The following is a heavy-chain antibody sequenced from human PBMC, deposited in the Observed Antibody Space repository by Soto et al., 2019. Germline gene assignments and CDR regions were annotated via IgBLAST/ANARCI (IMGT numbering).Heavy chain of an antibody. D-gene: IGHD3-3*01. CDR1: GGSISSYY. V-gene: IGHV4-59*01. CDR3: ARIRSGYDFWSGYYYFDY. J-gene: IGHJ4*02. CDR2: IYYSGST. Sequence: SETLSLTCTVSGGSISSYYWSWIRQPPGKGLEWIGHIYYSGSTNYNPSLKSRVTISVDTSKNQFSLKLSSVTAADTAVYYCARIRSGYDFWSGYYYFDYWGQGTLVTVSS.